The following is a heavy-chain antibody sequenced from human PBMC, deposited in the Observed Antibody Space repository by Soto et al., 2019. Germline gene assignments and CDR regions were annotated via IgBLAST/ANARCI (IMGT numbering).Heavy chain of an antibody. CDR3: AQALGELSPASYDY. CDR2: ISYDGSDK. CDR1: GFTFSSYA. V-gene: IGHV3-30*18. Sequence: QVQLVESGGGVVQPGRSLRLSCEASGFTFSSYAMHWVRQAPGKGLEWVAVISYDGSDKYYADSVKGRFTISRDYSTNTLNLQMNSLRADDTAVYYCAQALGELSPASYDYWGQRTLITVSS. J-gene: IGHJ4*02. D-gene: IGHD3-16*02.